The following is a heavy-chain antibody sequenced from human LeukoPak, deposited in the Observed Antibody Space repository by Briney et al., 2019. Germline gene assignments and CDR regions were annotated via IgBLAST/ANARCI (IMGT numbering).Heavy chain of an antibody. CDR3: ARDGIVGSPLFKCDY. Sequence: PGGSLRLSCAASGFTFNNYAIHWVRQAPGKGLEWVAIITFDGGSKYYADSVKGRFTISRDNSKNTLYLQMNSLRAEDTALYYCARDGIVGSPLFKCDYWGQGNLVTVSS. V-gene: IGHV3-30*04. J-gene: IGHJ4*02. CDR1: GFTFNNYA. CDR2: ITFDGGSK. D-gene: IGHD1-26*01.